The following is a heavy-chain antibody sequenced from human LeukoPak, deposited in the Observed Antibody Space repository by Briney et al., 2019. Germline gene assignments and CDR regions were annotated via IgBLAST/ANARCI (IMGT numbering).Heavy chain of an antibody. CDR3: ARDGTAAGLYFDL. CDR2: IRYDGNSN. J-gene: IGHJ4*01. D-gene: IGHD6-13*01. CDR1: GFTFRSYG. Sequence: GGSLRLSCAASGFTFRSYGMHWVRQAPGKGLEWVAFIRYDGNSNYYADSVKGRFTISRDNSRSTLYLQMNSLRAEDTAVYYCARDGTAAGLYFDLWGQGTLVTVSS. V-gene: IGHV3-30*02.